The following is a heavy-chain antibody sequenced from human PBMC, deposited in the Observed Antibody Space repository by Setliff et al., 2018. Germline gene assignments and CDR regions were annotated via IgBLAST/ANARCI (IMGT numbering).Heavy chain of an antibody. CDR1: GGSISSYY. V-gene: IGHV4-4*07. D-gene: IGHD5-18*01. J-gene: IGHJ3*02. CDR3: ARRRTALAFDI. CDR2: IYIGGSA. Sequence: PSETLSLTCTVSGGSISSYYWSWIRQPAGKGLEWIGHIYIGGSANYNPSLKSRVTMSIDTSKNQFSLKLNSVTAADTAVYYCARRRTALAFDIWGQGTMVTVSS.